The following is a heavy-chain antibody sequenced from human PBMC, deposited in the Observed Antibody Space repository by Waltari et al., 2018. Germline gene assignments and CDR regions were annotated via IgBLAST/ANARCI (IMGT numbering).Heavy chain of an antibody. J-gene: IGHJ6*02. CDR1: GYTFTSYD. V-gene: IGHV1-8*02. CDR3: ARGHVTRGGYYYGMDV. CDR2: MNPNSGNT. D-gene: IGHD4-17*01. Sequence: QVQLVQSGAEVKKPGASVTVSCKASGYTFTSYDINWVRQATGQGLEWMGWMNPNSGNTGYAQKFQGRVTMTRNTSISTAYMELSSLRSEDTAVYYCARGHVTRGGYYYGMDVWGQGTTVTVSS.